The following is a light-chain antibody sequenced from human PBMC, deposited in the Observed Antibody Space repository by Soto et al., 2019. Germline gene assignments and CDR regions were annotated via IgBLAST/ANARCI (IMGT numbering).Light chain of an antibody. Sequence: EIVMTQSPATLSVSPGERATLSCRARQSVSSNLAWYQQKPGQAPRLLIYGASTRATGIPARFSGSGSGTEFTLTISSLQYEDFAVYYCQQYNNWPPITFGPGTKVDIK. CDR1: QSVSSN. J-gene: IGKJ3*01. CDR3: QQYNNWPPIT. V-gene: IGKV3-15*01. CDR2: GAS.